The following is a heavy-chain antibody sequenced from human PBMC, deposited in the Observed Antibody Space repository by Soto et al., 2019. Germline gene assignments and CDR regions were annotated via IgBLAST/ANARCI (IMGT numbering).Heavy chain of an antibody. CDR2: INHIRNT. Sequence: SETLSLTCAVYGGSFSGYYWSWIRQPPGKGLEWIGEINHIRNTNYNPSLRSRVTMSADTSKNQFFLKLSSVTAADTAVYYCARNIYSRSSGDYWGQGTLVTVSS. CDR1: GGSFSGYY. V-gene: IGHV4-34*01. CDR3: ARNIYSRSSGDY. J-gene: IGHJ4*02. D-gene: IGHD6-6*01.